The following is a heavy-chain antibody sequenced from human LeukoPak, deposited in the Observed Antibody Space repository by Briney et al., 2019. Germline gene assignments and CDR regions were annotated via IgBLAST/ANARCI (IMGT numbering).Heavy chain of an antibody. CDR1: GFTFSSYA. CDR3: ASPVGTAMVTLFDY. D-gene: IGHD5-18*01. V-gene: IGHV3-30-3*01. Sequence: SGGSLRLSCAASGFTFSSYAMHWVRQAPGKGLEWVAVISYDGSNKYYADSVKGRFTISRDNSKNTLYLQMNSLRAEDTAVYYCASPVGTAMVTLFDYWGQGTLVTVSS. J-gene: IGHJ4*02. CDR2: ISYDGSNK.